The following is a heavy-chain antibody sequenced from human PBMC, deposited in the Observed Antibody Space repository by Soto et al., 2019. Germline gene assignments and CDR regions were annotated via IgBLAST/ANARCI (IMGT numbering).Heavy chain of an antibody. CDR3: AKDTHVPAAPHDYYYSGMDV. D-gene: IGHD2-2*01. Sequence: PGGSLRLSCAASGFTFSSYAMSWVRQAPGKGLEWVSAISGSGGSTYYADSVKGRFTISRDNSKNTLYLQMNSLRAEDTAVYYCAKDTHVPAAPHDYYYSGMDVWGQGTTVPVSS. V-gene: IGHV3-23*01. CDR1: GFTFSSYA. CDR2: ISGSGGST. J-gene: IGHJ6*02.